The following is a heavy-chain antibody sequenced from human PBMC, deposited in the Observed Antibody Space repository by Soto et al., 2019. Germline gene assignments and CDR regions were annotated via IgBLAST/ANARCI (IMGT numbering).Heavy chain of an antibody. CDR3: ARVFPSYCGGDCSYFDS. CDR1: GGSVNSYY. V-gene: IGHV4-59*02. CDR2: IFYSGST. Sequence: SETLSLTCTVSGGSVNSYYWSWIRQPPGKGLEWIGYIFYSGSTKSNPSLKSRVTMSVDMSKNQFSLRLTSVTAADTAVYYCARVFPSYCGGDCSYFDSWGQGTLVTVSS. J-gene: IGHJ4*02. D-gene: IGHD2-21*02.